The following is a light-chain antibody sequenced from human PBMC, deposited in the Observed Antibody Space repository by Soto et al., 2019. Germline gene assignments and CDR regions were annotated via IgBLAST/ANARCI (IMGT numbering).Light chain of an antibody. CDR1: SSNIESNF. Sequence: QSVLTQPPSASGTPGQRVTISCSGSSSNIESNFVYWYQHLPGTAPKLLIYRNILRPSGVPDRFSASKSGTSASLAIGGRRSEDEADYFCATWDDSLSCVVFGGGTQLTVL. J-gene: IGLJ2*01. CDR3: ATWDDSLSCVV. V-gene: IGLV1-47*01. CDR2: RNI.